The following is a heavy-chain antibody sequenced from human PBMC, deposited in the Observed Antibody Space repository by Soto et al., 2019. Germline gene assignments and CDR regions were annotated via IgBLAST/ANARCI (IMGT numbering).Heavy chain of an antibody. CDR2: IVVGSGNT. D-gene: IGHD2-8*01. Sequence: VASVKVSCKASGFTFTSSAVQWVRQARGQRLEWIGWIVVGSGNTNYAQKFQARVTITTDTSTSTAYMELSSLRSEDTAVYYCARDLINTHDYWGQGTLVTVSS. CDR3: ARDLINTHDY. J-gene: IGHJ4*02. CDR1: GFTFTSSA. V-gene: IGHV1-58*01.